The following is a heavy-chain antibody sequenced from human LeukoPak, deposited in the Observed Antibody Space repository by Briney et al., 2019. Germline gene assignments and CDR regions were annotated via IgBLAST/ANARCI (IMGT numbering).Heavy chain of an antibody. CDR3: ARAPYYYDNSGYYYFDP. J-gene: IGHJ5*02. Sequence: ASVKVSCKASGYTFTGYYMHWVRQAPGQGLAWMGWISAYNGNTNYAQKLQGRVTMTTDTSTSTAYMELRSLRSDDTAVYYCARAPYYYDNSGYYYFDPWGQGTLVTVSS. V-gene: IGHV1-18*04. D-gene: IGHD3-22*01. CDR1: GYTFTGYY. CDR2: ISAYNGNT.